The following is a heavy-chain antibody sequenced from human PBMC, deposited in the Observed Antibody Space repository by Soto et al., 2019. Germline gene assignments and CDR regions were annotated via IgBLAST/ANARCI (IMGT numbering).Heavy chain of an antibody. Sequence: GESLKISCTGSGYSFTIYWIGLVLQMPGKGLEWMWIIYPGDSDTRYSPSFQGQVTISADKSISTAYLQWSSLKASDTAMYYCARHSPITMVDYWGQGTLVTVSS. D-gene: IGHD3-10*01. J-gene: IGHJ4*02. CDR2: IYPGDSDT. V-gene: IGHV5-51*01. CDR3: ARHSPITMVDY. CDR1: GYSFTIYW.